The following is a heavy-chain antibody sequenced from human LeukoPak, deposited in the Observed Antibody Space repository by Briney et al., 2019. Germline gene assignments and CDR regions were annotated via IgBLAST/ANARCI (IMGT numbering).Heavy chain of an antibody. J-gene: IGHJ4*02. V-gene: IGHV3-23*01. CDR3: AKVRDGGLGY. Sequence: PGGSLRLSFAASGFTFSSYAMSWVRQAPGKGLEWVSTISASGVATYYADSVKGRFTISRDNSKNTLYLQMNSLRAEDTAIYYCAKVRDGGLGYWGQGTLVTVSS. CDR2: ISASGVAT. D-gene: IGHD5-24*01. CDR1: GFTFSSYA.